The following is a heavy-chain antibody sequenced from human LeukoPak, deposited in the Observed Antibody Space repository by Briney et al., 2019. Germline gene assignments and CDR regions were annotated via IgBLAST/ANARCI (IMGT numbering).Heavy chain of an antibody. CDR3: ARESYSSSWYSDY. CDR1: GGTFISYA. D-gene: IGHD6-13*01. CDR2: IIPIFGTA. J-gene: IGHJ4*02. Sequence: SVKVSCRASGGTFISYAISWVRQAPGQGLEWMGRIIPIFGTANYAQKFQGRVTITTDESTSTAYMELSSLRSEDTAVYYCARESYSSSWYSDYWGQGTLVTVSS. V-gene: IGHV1-69*05.